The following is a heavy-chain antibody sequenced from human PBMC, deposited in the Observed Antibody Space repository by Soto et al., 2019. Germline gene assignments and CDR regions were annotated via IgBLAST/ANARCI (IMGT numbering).Heavy chain of an antibody. CDR1: GFTFSSYA. V-gene: IGHV3-30-3*01. J-gene: IGHJ5*02. CDR3: ARDRRRLNWFDP. Sequence: QVQLVESGGGVVQPGRSLRLSCAASGFTFSSYAMHWVRQAPGKGLEWVAVISYDGSNKYYADSVKGRFTISRDNSKNTLYLQMNSLRAEDTAVYYCARDRRRLNWFDPWGQGTLVTVSS. D-gene: IGHD6-25*01. CDR2: ISYDGSNK.